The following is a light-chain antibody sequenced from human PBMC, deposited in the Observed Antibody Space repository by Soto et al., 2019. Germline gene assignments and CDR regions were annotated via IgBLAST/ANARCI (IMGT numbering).Light chain of an antibody. V-gene: IGLV1-40*01. CDR1: SSNIGAGYD. J-gene: IGLJ3*02. CDR3: QSYDSSLSGWV. Sequence: QSVLTQPPSVSGAPGQRVTISCTGSSSNIGAGYDVHWYQQLPGTAPKLLIYGNSNRPSGVPDRFSGSKSGTSASLAITGLQAEEETDYYCQSYDSSLSGWVFGGGPKLTVL. CDR2: GNS.